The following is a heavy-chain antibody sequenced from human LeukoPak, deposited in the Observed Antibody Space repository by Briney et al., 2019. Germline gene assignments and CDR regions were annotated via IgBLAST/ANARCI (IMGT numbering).Heavy chain of an antibody. CDR1: GYTFTSYG. CDR2: INPNSGGT. CDR3: ARAPCGGDCYIDY. V-gene: IGHV1-2*04. D-gene: IGHD2-21*02. J-gene: IGHJ4*02. Sequence: ASVKVSCKASGYTFTSYGISWVRQAPGQGLEWMGWINPNSGGTNYAQKFQGWVTMTRDTSISTAYMELSRLRSDDTAVYYCARAPCGGDCYIDYWGQGTLVTVSS.